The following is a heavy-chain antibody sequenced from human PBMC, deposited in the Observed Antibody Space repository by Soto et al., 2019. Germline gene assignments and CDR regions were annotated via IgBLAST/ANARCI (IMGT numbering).Heavy chain of an antibody. CDR2: ISGSGFKK. CDR3: AKNQGVELVPLASVDWFDP. V-gene: IGHV3-23*01. D-gene: IGHD1-26*01. Sequence: GGSLRLSCAASGFILENFGTSWVRQPQGKGRGWISSISGSGFKKYYADSVKGRFTIARDNSKSTGYLELNNLSAEDTAVYHCAKNQGVELVPLASVDWFDPWGQGSVVTVSS. J-gene: IGHJ5*02. CDR1: GFILENFG.